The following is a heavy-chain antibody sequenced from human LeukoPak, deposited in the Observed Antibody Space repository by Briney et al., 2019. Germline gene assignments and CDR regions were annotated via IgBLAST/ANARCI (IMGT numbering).Heavy chain of an antibody. CDR3: ARQIVVVVAATGSSYYYYYMDV. V-gene: IGHV4-59*01. D-gene: IGHD2-15*01. CDR2: IYYSGST. CDR1: GGSISSYY. J-gene: IGHJ6*03. Sequence: SETLSLTYTVSGGSISSYYWSWIRQPPGKGLEWIGYIYYSGSTNYNPSLKRRVTISVDTTKNQFSLKLSSVTAADTAVYYCARQIVVVVAATGSSYYYYYMDVWGKGTTVTVSS.